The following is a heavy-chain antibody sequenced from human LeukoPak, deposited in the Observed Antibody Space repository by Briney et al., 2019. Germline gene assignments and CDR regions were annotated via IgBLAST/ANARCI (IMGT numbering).Heavy chain of an antibody. Sequence: HPGGSLRLSCAASGFTFSSYAMSWVRQAPGKGLEWVSAISGSGGSTYYADSVKGRFTISRDNSKNTLYLQMNSLRAEDTAVYYCAKEYSSGWPPNPSSDYWGQGTLVTVSS. V-gene: IGHV3-23*01. D-gene: IGHD6-19*01. CDR3: AKEYSSGWPPNPSSDY. CDR2: ISGSGGST. J-gene: IGHJ4*02. CDR1: GFTFSSYA.